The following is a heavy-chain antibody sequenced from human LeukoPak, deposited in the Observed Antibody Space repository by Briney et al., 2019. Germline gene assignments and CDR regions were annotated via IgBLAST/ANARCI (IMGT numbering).Heavy chain of an antibody. CDR1: GFTFSSYA. CDR2: ISGSGGST. V-gene: IGHV3-23*01. Sequence: GGSLRLSCAASGFTFSSYAMSWVSQAPGKGLEWVSAISGSGGSTYYADSVKGRFTISRDNSKNTLYLQMNSLRAEDTAVYYCVRKGAVPILYYFDYWGQGTLVTVSS. J-gene: IGHJ4*02. CDR3: VRKGAVPILYYFDY. D-gene: IGHD6-19*01.